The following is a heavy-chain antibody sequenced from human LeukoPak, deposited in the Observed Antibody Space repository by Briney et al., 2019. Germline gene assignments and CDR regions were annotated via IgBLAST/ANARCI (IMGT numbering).Heavy chain of an antibody. CDR3: ARGKVLLRYFDWLQFDY. CDR1: GGSISSYY. V-gene: IGHV4-4*07. Sequence: PSETLSLTCTVSGGSISSYYWSWIRQPAGKGLEWIGRIYTSGSTNYNPSLKSRVTMSVDTSKNQFSLKLSSVTAADTAVYYCARGKVLLRYFDWLQFDYWGQGTLVTVSS. J-gene: IGHJ4*02. D-gene: IGHD3-9*01. CDR2: IYTSGST.